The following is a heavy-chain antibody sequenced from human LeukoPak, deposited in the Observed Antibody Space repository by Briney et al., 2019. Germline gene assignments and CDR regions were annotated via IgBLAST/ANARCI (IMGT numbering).Heavy chain of an antibody. V-gene: IGHV1-18*04. D-gene: IGHD3-3*01. CDR3: ARVGTIFGPFDY. J-gene: IGHJ4*02. CDR1: GYTFTNYY. CDR2: ISAYNGNT. Sequence: ASVKVSCKASGYTFTNYYIHWVRQAPGQGLEWMGWISAYNGNTNYAQKLQGRVTMTTDTSTSTAYMELRSLRSDDTAVYYCARVGTIFGPFDYWGQGTLVTVSS.